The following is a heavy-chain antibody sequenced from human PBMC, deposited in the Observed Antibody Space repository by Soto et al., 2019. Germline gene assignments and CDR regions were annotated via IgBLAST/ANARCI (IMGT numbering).Heavy chain of an antibody. D-gene: IGHD6-19*01. CDR1: GFTFGDSY. J-gene: IGHJ4*02. V-gene: IGHV3-11*05. CDR2: ISPGSRYP. CDR3: ARVGSSGWSPDY. Sequence: GGSLRLSCAGSGFTFGDSYMSWIRQAPGKGLEWLSYISPGSRYPAYADSVKGRFTISRDNAKRSLYLQMMSLTAEDTAVYYCARVGSSGWSPDYWGQGTLVTVSS.